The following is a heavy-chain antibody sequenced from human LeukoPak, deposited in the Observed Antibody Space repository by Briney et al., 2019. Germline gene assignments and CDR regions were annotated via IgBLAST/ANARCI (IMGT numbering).Heavy chain of an antibody. D-gene: IGHD3-3*01. CDR3: ASRGYDFWSGYYTGIFDY. CDR2: IYYSGST. Sequence: PSETLSLTCTVSGGSISSSSYYWGWIRQPPGKGLEWIGSIYYSGSTYYNPSLKSRVTISVDTSKNQFSLKLSSVTAADTAVYYCASRGYDFWSGYYTGIFDYWGQGTLVTVSS. CDR1: GGSISSSSYY. V-gene: IGHV4-39*01. J-gene: IGHJ4*02.